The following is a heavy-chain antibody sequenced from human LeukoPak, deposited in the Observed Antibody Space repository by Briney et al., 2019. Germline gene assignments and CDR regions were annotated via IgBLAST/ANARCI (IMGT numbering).Heavy chain of an antibody. CDR3: AKDLGVYNGYCSSTSCYPTDY. V-gene: IGHV3-30*02. J-gene: IGHJ4*02. D-gene: IGHD2-2*01. CDR1: GFTFSSYG. Sequence: GGSLRLYCAASGFTFSSYGMHWLRQAPGKGLEGVAFIRYDGSKNYYADYVKVRFTIARDNSKNSLYLQMKSLRGEATAVYYFAKDLGVYNGYCSSTSCYPTDYWGQGTLVTVSS. CDR2: IRYDGSKN.